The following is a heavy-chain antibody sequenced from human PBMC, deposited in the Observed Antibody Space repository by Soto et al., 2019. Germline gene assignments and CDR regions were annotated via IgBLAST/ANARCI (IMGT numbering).Heavy chain of an antibody. J-gene: IGHJ6*02. D-gene: IGHD6-13*01. Sequence: GGSLRLSCAASGFTFSSYGMHWVRQAPGKGLEWVAVISYDGSKKYYADSVKGRFTISRDNSKNTLYLQMNSLRAEDTAVYYCAKDPGLGDGSSSWYFGYYYYGMDVWGQGTTVTVSS. CDR2: ISYDGSKK. V-gene: IGHV3-30*18. CDR1: GFTFSSYG. CDR3: AKDPGLGDGSSSWYFGYYYYGMDV.